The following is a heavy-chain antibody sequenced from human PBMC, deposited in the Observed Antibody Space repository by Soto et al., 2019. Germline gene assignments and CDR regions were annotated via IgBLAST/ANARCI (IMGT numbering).Heavy chain of an antibody. CDR1: GYTFTSYG. D-gene: IGHD5-12*01. CDR3: ARAIVGTNYFNL. J-gene: IGHJ4*02. Sequence: QVQLVQSGAEVKKPGASVKVSCKASGYTFTSYGIRWVRQAPGQGLEWMGWISAYNGNTKYAQKLQGRVTMTRDTSTSPAFMELRSLKTDDTAVYFCARAIVGTNYFNLWGQGTLVTVSS. V-gene: IGHV1-18*01. CDR2: ISAYNGNT.